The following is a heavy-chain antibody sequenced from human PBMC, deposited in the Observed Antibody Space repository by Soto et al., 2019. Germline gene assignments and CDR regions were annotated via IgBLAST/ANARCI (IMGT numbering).Heavy chain of an antibody. V-gene: IGHV3-23*01. CDR1: GFTFSSFA. CDR3: AKRYYYDNSGLWDY. D-gene: IGHD3-22*01. J-gene: IGHJ4*02. CDR2: ITSSGDST. Sequence: PGGSLRLACAASGFTFSSFAMSLVRQAPGKGLEWVSAITSSGDSTYYTDSVKGRFTISRDNSKNTLYLQMNSLRAEDTAVYYCAKRYYYDNSGLWDYWGQGTLVTVSS.